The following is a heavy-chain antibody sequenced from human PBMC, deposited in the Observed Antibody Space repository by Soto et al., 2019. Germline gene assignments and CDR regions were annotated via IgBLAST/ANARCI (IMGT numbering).Heavy chain of an antibody. Sequence: GVPLQVSCEDSGYTYDSDGISWVRQAIGQGLEWMGWISGYNGDTNYAQKLQGRVTMTTDTSTSTAYMELRSLRSDDTAVYYCARAPQTVAGAGIWYWGQGTLVTVSS. CDR2: ISGYNGDT. CDR1: GYTYDSDG. CDR3: ARAPQTVAGAGIWY. V-gene: IGHV1-18*04. J-gene: IGHJ4*02. D-gene: IGHD6-13*01.